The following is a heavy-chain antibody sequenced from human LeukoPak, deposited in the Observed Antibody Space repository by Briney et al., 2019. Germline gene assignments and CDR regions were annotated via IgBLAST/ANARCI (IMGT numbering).Heavy chain of an antibody. D-gene: IGHD3-22*01. V-gene: IGHV5-51*01. Sequence: GESLKISCKGSGYSFTSYWIGWVRQMPGKGLEWMGIIYPGDSDTRSSPSFQGQVTISADKSISTAYLQWSSLKASDTAMYYCASSRGWYYDSSGYYRGYYYHMDVWGEGTTVTVSS. CDR3: ASSRGWYYDSSGYYRGYYYHMDV. CDR2: IYPGDSDT. CDR1: GYSFTSYW. J-gene: IGHJ6*03.